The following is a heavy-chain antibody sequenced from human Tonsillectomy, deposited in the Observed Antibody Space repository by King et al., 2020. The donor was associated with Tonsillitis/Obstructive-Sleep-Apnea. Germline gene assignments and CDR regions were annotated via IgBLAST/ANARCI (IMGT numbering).Heavy chain of an antibody. Sequence: QLQESGPGLVKPSETLSLTCTVSGGSISSSSYYWGWIRQPPGKGLEWIGSIYYSGSTYYNPSLKSRVTISVDTSKNQFSLKLISVTAADTAVYYCADAYYYDSSGYFPFDYWGQGTLVTVSS. CDR1: GGSISSSSYY. CDR3: ADAYYYDSSGYFPFDY. CDR2: IYYSGST. D-gene: IGHD3-22*01. V-gene: IGHV4-39*01. J-gene: IGHJ4*02.